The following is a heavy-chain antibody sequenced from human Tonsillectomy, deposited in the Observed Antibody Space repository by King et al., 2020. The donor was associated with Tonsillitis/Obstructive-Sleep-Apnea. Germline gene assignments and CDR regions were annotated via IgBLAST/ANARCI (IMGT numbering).Heavy chain of an antibody. V-gene: IGHV1-69*01. J-gene: IGHJ4*02. Sequence: VQLVESGAEVKKPGSSVNVSCKASGGTFSSYAISWVRQAPGQGLEWMGGIIPIFGTANYAQKFQGRVTITADESTSTAYMELSSLRSEDTAVYYCARAHSSTHGDYGPFDYWGQGTLVTVSS. CDR1: GGTFSSYA. CDR3: ARAHSSTHGDYGPFDY. D-gene: IGHD4-17*01. CDR2: IIPIFGTA.